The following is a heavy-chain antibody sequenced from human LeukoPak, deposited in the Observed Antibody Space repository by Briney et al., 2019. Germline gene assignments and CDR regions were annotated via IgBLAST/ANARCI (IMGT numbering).Heavy chain of an antibody. Sequence: PSETLSLTCAVHGGSFSGYYWSWIRQPPGKGLKWIGEINHSGSTNYNPSLKSRVTISVDTSKNQFSLKLRSVTAADTAVYYCARGLGYFDWFPRWFDPWGQGTLVTVSP. J-gene: IGHJ5*02. CDR2: INHSGST. CDR1: GGSFSGYY. D-gene: IGHD3-9*01. CDR3: ARGLGYFDWFPRWFDP. V-gene: IGHV4-34*01.